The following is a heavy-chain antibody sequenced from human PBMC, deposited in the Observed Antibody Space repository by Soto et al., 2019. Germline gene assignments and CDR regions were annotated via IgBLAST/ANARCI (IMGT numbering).Heavy chain of an antibody. CDR3: ARNQRGIAARPEYYYYYMDV. CDR2: INHSGST. V-gene: IGHV4-34*01. Sequence: QVQLQQWGAGLLKPSETLSLTCAVYGGSFSGYYWSWIRQPPGKGLEWIGEINHSGSTNYNPSLRSRVTISVDTSKNQFSLKLSSVTAADTAVYYCARNQRGIAARPEYYYYYMDVWGKGTTITVSS. CDR1: GGSFSGYY. D-gene: IGHD6-6*01. J-gene: IGHJ6*03.